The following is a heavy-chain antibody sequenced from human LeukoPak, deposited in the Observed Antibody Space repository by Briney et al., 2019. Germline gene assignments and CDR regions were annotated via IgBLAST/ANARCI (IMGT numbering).Heavy chain of an antibody. Sequence: ASVKVSCKASGYSFTRYGISWVRQAPGQGLEWMGYISPDNDNTNYPQNLQGRVTLTTDTSTSTAYLELRSLRSDDTAIYYCAREGHSSGYYSFDYWGQGTLVTVSS. CDR2: ISPDNDNT. CDR1: GYSFTRYG. J-gene: IGHJ4*02. V-gene: IGHV1-18*01. D-gene: IGHD3-22*01. CDR3: AREGHSSGYYSFDY.